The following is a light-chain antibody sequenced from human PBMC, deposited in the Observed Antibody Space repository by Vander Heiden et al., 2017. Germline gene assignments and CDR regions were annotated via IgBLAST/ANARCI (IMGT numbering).Light chain of an antibody. CDR2: DVT. CDR1: SSDVGDYNS. Sequence: QSALTQPPSASGSPGQSVTISCTGTSSDVGDYNSVSWYQQRPGKAPKLIIYDVTTRRSGVPDRFSGSKSGNTASLTVSGLQTEDEADYCSASYAGSLLFGGGTKLTVL. V-gene: IGLV2-8*01. CDR3: ASYAGSLL. J-gene: IGLJ2*01.